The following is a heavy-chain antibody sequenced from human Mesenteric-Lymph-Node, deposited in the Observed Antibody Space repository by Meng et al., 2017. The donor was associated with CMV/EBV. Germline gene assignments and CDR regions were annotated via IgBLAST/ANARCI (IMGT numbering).Heavy chain of an antibody. Sequence: GESLKISCAASGFTFSDYYMSWIRQAPGKGLEWVSYISSSGSTIYYADSVKGRFTISRDNAKNSLYLQMNSLRAEDTAVYYCARERYDFWSGEMDVWGQGTTVTVSS. CDR3: ARERYDFWSGEMDV. CDR1: GFTFSDYY. CDR2: ISSSGSTI. V-gene: IGHV3-11*04. J-gene: IGHJ6*02. D-gene: IGHD3-3*01.